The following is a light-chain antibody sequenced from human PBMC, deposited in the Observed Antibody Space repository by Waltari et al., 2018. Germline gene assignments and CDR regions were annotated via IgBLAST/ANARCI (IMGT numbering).Light chain of an antibody. J-gene: IGLJ7*01. CDR1: PSHTRHNC. CDR2: ETN. CDR3: GTWDSSLGGAV. Sequence: QSVLTQPPSVSASPGHKVTTPYPGGPSHTRHNCVYWYRQLPGSVPELLIYETNGRPTGTPDRFSASKSGTSATLDITGLQPGDEADYYCGTWDSSLGGAVFGGGTHLTVL. V-gene: IGLV1-51*02.